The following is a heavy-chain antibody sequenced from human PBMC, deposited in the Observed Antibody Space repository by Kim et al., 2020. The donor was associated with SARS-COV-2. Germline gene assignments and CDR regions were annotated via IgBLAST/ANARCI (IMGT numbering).Heavy chain of an antibody. V-gene: IGHV5-51*01. CDR2: IYPGDSDT. CDR3: ATSFDVRPEFRPTVFDI. CDR1: GYKFPERW. D-gene: IGHD3-10*01. Sequence: GESLKISCQGSGYKFPERWIGWVRQMPGKGLEWMGMIYPGDSDTKYNPSFEGQVTISADRSVNTAYLQWDSLMASDTAMYYCATSFDVRPEFRPTVFDIWGQGTIVTVSS. J-gene: IGHJ3*02.